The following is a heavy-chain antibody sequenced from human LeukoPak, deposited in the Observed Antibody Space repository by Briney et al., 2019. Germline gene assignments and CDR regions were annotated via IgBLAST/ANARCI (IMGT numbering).Heavy chain of an antibody. Sequence: SQTLSLTCAISGDSVSNNSAAWNWIRQSPSRGLEWLGRTYYRSKWYNDYAVSVKSRITIDPDTSKNQFSLQLNSVTPEDTAVYYCARASVTAAGITTFDYCGQGTLVTVSS. CDR3: ARASVTAAGITTFDY. D-gene: IGHD6-13*01. CDR2: TYYRSKWYN. J-gene: IGHJ4*02. V-gene: IGHV6-1*01. CDR1: GDSVSNNSAA.